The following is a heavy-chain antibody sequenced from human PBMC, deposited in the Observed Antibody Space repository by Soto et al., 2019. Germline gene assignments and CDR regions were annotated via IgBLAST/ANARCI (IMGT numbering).Heavy chain of an antibody. V-gene: IGHV3-48*02. CDR1: GSTFSTYA. Sequence: PGGSLRLSCAASGSTFSTYAMSWVRQAPGMGPEWVSDISSSSSTIYYADSVKGRFTISRDNAKNSLYLQMNSLRDEDTAVYYCARDAAIVGAATYYYYGMDVWGQGTTVTVSS. CDR2: ISSSSSTI. CDR3: ARDAAIVGAATYYYYGMDV. J-gene: IGHJ6*02. D-gene: IGHD1-26*01.